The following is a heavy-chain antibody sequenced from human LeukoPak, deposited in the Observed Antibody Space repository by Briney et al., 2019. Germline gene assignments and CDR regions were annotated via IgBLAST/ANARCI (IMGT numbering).Heavy chain of an antibody. V-gene: IGHV3-48*03. CDR2: ISDSDNTI. J-gene: IGHJ3*02. CDR1: GFTFSSYE. CDR3: ARDRGTGGWYYHAFDI. D-gene: IGHD6-19*01. Sequence: GGCLRLSCEASGFTFSSYEMTWVRQAPGKGLEWVSYISDSDNTIYYADSVKGRFTISRDNAKSSLYLQMNSLRAEDTALYYCARDRGTGGWYYHAFDIWGQGTMVTVSS.